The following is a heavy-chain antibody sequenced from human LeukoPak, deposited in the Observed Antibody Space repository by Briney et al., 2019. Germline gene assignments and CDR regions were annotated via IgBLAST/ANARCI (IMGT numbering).Heavy chain of an antibody. CDR1: GGSFSDYY. CDR2: INHRGTT. J-gene: IGHJ4*02. CDR3: ARAFDYYFDY. D-gene: IGHD2-21*01. V-gene: IGHV4-34*01. Sequence: PSETLSLTCAVYGGSFSDYYWVWIRQPPGKGLEWIAEINHRGTTNYSPSLKSRVSISVDTFNRHFSLKLSSVTAADTAVYYCARAFDYYFDYWSQGTLVTVSS.